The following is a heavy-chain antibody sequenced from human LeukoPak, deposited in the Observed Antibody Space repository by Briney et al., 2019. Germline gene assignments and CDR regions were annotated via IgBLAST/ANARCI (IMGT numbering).Heavy chain of an antibody. Sequence: GGSLRLSCAASGFTFSDYAMTWVRQAPGKGLEWVSAISGSGGSTYYADSVKGRFTISRDNSKNTLYLQMNSLRAEDTAVYYCAKDISGYSYGTTDYWGQGTLVTVSS. CDR1: GFTFSDYA. J-gene: IGHJ4*02. CDR2: ISGSGGST. CDR3: AKDISGYSYGTTDY. V-gene: IGHV3-23*01. D-gene: IGHD5-18*01.